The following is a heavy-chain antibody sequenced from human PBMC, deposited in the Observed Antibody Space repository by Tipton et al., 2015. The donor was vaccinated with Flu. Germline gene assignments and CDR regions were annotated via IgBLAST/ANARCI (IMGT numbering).Heavy chain of an antibody. D-gene: IGHD6-6*01. CDR2: INPNSGGT. CDR3: AREAARQLYYYYGMDV. V-gene: IGHV1-2*02. J-gene: IGHJ6*02. Sequence: QLVQSGAEVKKPGASVKVSCKASGYTFTGYYMHWVRQAPGQGLEWMGWINPNSGGTNYAQKFQGRVTMTRDTSFSTAYMELSRLRSDDTAVYYCAREAARQLYYYYGMDVWGQGTTVAVSS. CDR1: GYTFTGYY.